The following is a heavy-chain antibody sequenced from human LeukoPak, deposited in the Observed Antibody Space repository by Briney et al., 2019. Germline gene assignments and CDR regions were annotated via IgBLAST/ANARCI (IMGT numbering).Heavy chain of an antibody. D-gene: IGHD3-22*01. CDR3: AKDPYSGYYPYYFDY. J-gene: IGHJ4*02. CDR2: ISSSSSYI. Sequence: GGSLGLSCAASGFTFSSYSMNWVRQAPGKGLEWVSSISSSSSYIYYADSVKGRFTISRDNAKNSLYLQMNSLRAEDTAVYYCAKDPYSGYYPYYFDYWGQGTLVTVSS. V-gene: IGHV3-21*04. CDR1: GFTFSSYS.